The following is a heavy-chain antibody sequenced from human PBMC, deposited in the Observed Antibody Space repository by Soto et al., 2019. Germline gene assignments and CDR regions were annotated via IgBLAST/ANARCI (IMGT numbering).Heavy chain of an antibody. Sequence: QVQLVQSGAEVKKPGSSVKVSCKASGGTFSSYAISWVRQAPGQGLEWMGGIIPIFGTADYAQKFPGRGTITADESTSTAYMELSSLRSEDTAVYYCASHYDSSGYYYRGLDYWGQGTLVTVSS. D-gene: IGHD3-22*01. V-gene: IGHV1-69*12. CDR2: IIPIFGTA. J-gene: IGHJ4*02. CDR1: GGTFSSYA. CDR3: ASHYDSSGYYYRGLDY.